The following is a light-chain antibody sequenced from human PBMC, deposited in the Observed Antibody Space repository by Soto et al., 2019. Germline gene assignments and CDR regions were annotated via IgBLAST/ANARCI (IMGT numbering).Light chain of an antibody. CDR1: SSNIGADFD. CDR3: QSFDSTLSDWV. CDR2: GNT. Sequence: QPVLTQPPSVSGAPGQRVTIPCTGSSSNIGADFDVHWYQQLPGTAPNLLIYGNTNRPSGVPDRFSASKSGTSASLAITGLQAEDEADYYCQSFDSTLSDWVFGGGTKVTVL. V-gene: IGLV1-40*01. J-gene: IGLJ3*02.